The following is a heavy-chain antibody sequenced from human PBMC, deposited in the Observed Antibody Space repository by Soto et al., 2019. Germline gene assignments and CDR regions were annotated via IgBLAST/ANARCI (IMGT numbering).Heavy chain of an antibody. Sequence: ASVKVSCKAPGDTFTSYYLNWVRQAPGQGLEWMGVINPHGGSTKYAQKFQGRITMTRDTSRSTVYMELSSLRSDDTAIYYCARSSGGNFGIIIEGSNWFDPWGQGTLVTV. V-gene: IGHV1-46*01. D-gene: IGHD3-3*01. CDR1: GDTFTSYY. J-gene: IGHJ5*02. CDR3: ARSSGGNFGIIIEGSNWFDP. CDR2: INPHGGST.